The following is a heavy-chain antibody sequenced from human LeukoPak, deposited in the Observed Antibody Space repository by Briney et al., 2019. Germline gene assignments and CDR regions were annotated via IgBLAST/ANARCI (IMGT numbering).Heavy chain of an antibody. CDR3: ARSSAWPDY. J-gene: IGHJ4*02. V-gene: IGHV4-39*01. D-gene: IGHD6-19*01. Sequence: SETLSLTCTVSGGSISSSSYYWGWIRQPPGKGLEWIGTLYYSGSTYYNPSLKSRVTISVDTSKNQFSLQLNSVTPEDTAVYYCARSSAWPDYWGQGTLVTVSS. CDR2: LYYSGST. CDR1: GGSISSSSYY.